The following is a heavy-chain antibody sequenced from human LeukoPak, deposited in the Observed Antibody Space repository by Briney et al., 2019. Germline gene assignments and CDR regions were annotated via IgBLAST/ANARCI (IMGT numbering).Heavy chain of an antibody. CDR2: INPNRGGT. D-gene: IGHD3-10*01. CDR1: GYTFTGYY. CDR3: ARDVLYGSGSYEWFDP. V-gene: IGHV1-2*02. J-gene: IGHJ5*02. Sequence: ASVKVSCKASGYTFTGYYMHWVRQAPGQGLERMGWINPNRGGTNYAQKFQGRVTMTRDTSISTAYMELSRLRSDDTAVYYCARDVLYGSGSYEWFDPWGQGTLVTVSS.